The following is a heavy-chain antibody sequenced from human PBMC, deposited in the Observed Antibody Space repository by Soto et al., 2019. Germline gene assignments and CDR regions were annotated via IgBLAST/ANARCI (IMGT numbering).Heavy chain of an antibody. Sequence: PSETLSLTCTVSGGSISSYYWSWIRQPPGKGLEWIGYIYYSGSTNYNPSLKSRVTISVDTSKNQFSLKLSSVTAADMAVYYCARARLSRSWWFDPWGQGTLVTVSS. D-gene: IGHD3-10*01. J-gene: IGHJ5*02. CDR1: GGSISSYY. CDR3: ARARLSRSWWFDP. V-gene: IGHV4-59*01. CDR2: IYYSGST.